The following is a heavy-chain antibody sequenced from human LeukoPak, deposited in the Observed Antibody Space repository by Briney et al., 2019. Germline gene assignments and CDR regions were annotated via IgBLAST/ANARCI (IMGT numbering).Heavy chain of an antibody. CDR3: ARHGWGCARHGGVGTSCYNFDY. CDR1: GYSFTSYW. CDR2: IDPNDSYT. D-gene: IGHD2-2*01. J-gene: IGHJ4*02. Sequence: GESLKISCKGSGYSFTSYWISWVRQMPGKGLEWMGRIDPNDSYTNYSPSFQGHVTISADKSISTAYLQWSSLKASDTAMYYCARHGWGCARHGGVGTSCYNFDYWGQGTLVTVSS. V-gene: IGHV5-10-1*01.